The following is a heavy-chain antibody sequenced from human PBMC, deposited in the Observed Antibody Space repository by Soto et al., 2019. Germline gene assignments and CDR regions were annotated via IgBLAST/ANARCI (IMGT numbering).Heavy chain of an antibody. Sequence: SQTLSVTCAVSGGSFSPYYWRWIRQPPGKGLEWIGEINHSGATSYNPSLKSRVTISVDTSKSQFSLKLTSVTAADRAVYYCGRGIVDTVDSSSLFEYWGQVTPVTVS. J-gene: IGHJ4*02. CDR2: INHSGAT. V-gene: IGHV4-34*01. D-gene: IGHD3-22*01. CDR3: GRGIVDTVDSSSLFEY. CDR1: GGSFSPYY.